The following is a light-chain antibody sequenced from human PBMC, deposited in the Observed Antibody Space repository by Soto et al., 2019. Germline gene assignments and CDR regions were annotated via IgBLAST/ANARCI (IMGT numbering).Light chain of an antibody. Sequence: EIVMTQSPATLSVSPGERATLSCRATQSVSRSFAWYQQKPGQSPRLLIYDASTRATGIPARFSGSGSGTEFTLTISSLQSGDFAVYYCQQYDKWPLTFGGGTKVEIK. J-gene: IGKJ4*01. CDR2: DAS. CDR3: QQYDKWPLT. V-gene: IGKV3-15*01. CDR1: QSVSRS.